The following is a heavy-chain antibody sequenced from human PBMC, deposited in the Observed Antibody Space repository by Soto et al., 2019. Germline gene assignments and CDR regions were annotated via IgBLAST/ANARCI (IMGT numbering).Heavy chain of an antibody. CDR3: ARDREGGYSYGSFQH. V-gene: IGHV1-46*03. J-gene: IGHJ1*01. D-gene: IGHD5-18*01. CDR2: INPSGGST. Sequence: QMQLVQSGAEVKKPGASVKVSCKASGYTFTSYYMHWVRQAPGQGLEWMGIINPSGGSTSYAQKFQGRVTMTRDTSTSTVYMELSSLRSEDTAVYYCARDREGGYSYGSFQHWGQGTLVTVSS. CDR1: GYTFTSYY.